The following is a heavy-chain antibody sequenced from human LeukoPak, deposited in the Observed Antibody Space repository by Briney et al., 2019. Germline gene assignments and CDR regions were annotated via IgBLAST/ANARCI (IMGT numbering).Heavy chain of an antibody. D-gene: IGHD6-6*01. V-gene: IGHV1-18*01. CDR1: GYTFTSYG. J-gene: IGHJ6*03. CDR3: ARRALREYSSSSVDYYYYMDV. CDR2: ISAYNGNT. Sequence: ASVKVSCKASGYTFTSYGISWVRQAPGQGLEWMGWISAYNGNTNYAQKLQGRVTMTTDTSTSTAYMEVRSLRSDDTAVYYCARRALREYSSSSVDYYYYMDVWGKGTTVTVSS.